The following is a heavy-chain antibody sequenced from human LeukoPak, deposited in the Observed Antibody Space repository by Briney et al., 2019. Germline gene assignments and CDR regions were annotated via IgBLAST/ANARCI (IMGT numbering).Heavy chain of an antibody. CDR1: GYTFTSYD. J-gene: IGHJ4*02. Sequence: ASVKVSCKASGYTFTSYDINWVRQATGQGLEWMGWMYPNSGNTGYAQKFQGRVTMTRNTSINTAYMELSSLRSEDTAIYYCARGVGIVSTISKKHFDDWGQGTLVTVSS. D-gene: IGHD5/OR15-5a*01. V-gene: IGHV1-8*01. CDR3: ARGVGIVSTISKKHFDD. CDR2: MYPNSGNT.